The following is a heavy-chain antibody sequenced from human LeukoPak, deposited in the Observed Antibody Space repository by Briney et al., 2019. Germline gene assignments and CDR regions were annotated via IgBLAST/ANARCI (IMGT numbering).Heavy chain of an antibody. CDR2: MCGTAGCT. V-gene: IGHV3-23*01. Sequence: GGSLRLSCQASGFTFDMYAMSWVRQAPGKGLEWVTSMCGTAGCTFYPDSVKGRFTISRDNSKNVLYLRMNSLTAEDTAIYYCAKDRPNFHENSGHYYRRDGDSWGQGTLVTVSS. CDR3: AKDRPNFHENSGHYYRRDGDS. CDR1: GFTFDMYA. D-gene: IGHD3-22*01. J-gene: IGHJ5*01.